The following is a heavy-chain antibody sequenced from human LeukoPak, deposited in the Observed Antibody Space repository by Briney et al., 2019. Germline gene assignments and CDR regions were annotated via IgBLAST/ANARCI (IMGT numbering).Heavy chain of an antibody. CDR3: ARTSYSGGWYFFDY. Sequence: GGSLRLSCAASGFTFSSYGMHWVRQAPGKGLEWVAFIRYDGNNKYYADSVKGRFTISRDNSKNTLYLQMNSLKPDDTAVYYCARTSYSGGWYFFDYWGQGTLVTVSS. J-gene: IGHJ4*02. D-gene: IGHD6-19*01. V-gene: IGHV3-30*02. CDR2: IRYDGNNK. CDR1: GFTFSSYG.